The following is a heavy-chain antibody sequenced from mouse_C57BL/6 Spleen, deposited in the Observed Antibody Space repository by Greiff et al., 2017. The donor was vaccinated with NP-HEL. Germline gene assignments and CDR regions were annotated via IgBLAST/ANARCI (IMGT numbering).Heavy chain of an antibody. D-gene: IGHD2-4*01. J-gene: IGHJ4*01. CDR1: GFSLSTFGMG. Sequence: QVTLKESGPGILQPSQTLSLTCSFSGFSLSTFGMGVGWIRQPSGKGLEWLAHIWWDDDKYYNPALKSRLTISKDTSKNQVFLKIANVDTADTATYYCARNYDYDEGYAMDYWGQGTSVTVSS. CDR3: ARNYDYDEGYAMDY. CDR2: IWWDDDK. V-gene: IGHV8-8*01.